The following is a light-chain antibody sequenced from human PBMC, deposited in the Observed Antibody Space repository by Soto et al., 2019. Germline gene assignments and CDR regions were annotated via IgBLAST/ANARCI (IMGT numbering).Light chain of an antibody. CDR2: EAY. CDR1: QSVSTW. CDR3: QQYDSYST. V-gene: IGKV1-5*01. Sequence: DIQMTQSPSTLSASVGDRVTITCRASQSVSTWLAWYQQKPGKAPNLLIYEAYILESGVPSRFSGSKSGTEFTLTISSLQPDDFATYYCQQYDSYSTFGQGTKVDIK. J-gene: IGKJ1*01.